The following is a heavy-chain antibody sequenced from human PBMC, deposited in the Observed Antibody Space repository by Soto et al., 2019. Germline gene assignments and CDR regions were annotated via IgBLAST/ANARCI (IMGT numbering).Heavy chain of an antibody. CDR2: IYSGGST. CDR1: GFTVSNSY. V-gene: IGHV3-53*01. D-gene: IGHD2-21*01. CDR3: ARGFQSSFGY. J-gene: IGHJ4*02. Sequence: GGSLRLSCAASGFTVSNSYMIWVRQAPGKGLEWVSVIYSGGSTYYADSVKGRFTISRDSSKNTLYLQMNSLRAEDTAVYYCARGFQSSFGYWGQGTLVTVSS.